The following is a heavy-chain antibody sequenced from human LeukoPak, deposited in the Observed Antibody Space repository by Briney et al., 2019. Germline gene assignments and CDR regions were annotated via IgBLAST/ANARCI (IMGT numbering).Heavy chain of an antibody. Sequence: ASVKVSCKASGGTFRSYAISWVRQAPGQGLEWMGGIIPIFGTANYAQKFQGRVTITADKSTSTAYVELSSLRSEDTAVYYCARDGTYYDFWSGYYSPHWFDPWGQGTLVTVSS. CDR1: GGTFRSYA. CDR3: ARDGTYYDFWSGYYSPHWFDP. CDR2: IIPIFGTA. J-gene: IGHJ5*02. V-gene: IGHV1-69*06. D-gene: IGHD3-3*01.